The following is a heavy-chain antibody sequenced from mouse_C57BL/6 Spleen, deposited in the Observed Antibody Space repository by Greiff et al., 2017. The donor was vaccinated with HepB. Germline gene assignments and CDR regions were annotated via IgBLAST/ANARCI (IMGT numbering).Heavy chain of an antibody. J-gene: IGHJ4*01. CDR2: IDPSDSYT. V-gene: IGHV1-69*01. Sequence: QVQLQQPGAELVMPGASVKLSCKASGYTFTSYWMHWVKQRPGQGLEWIGEIDPSDSYTNYNQKFKGKSTLTVDKSSSTAYMQLSSLTSEDSAVYYCARNDYDEAMDYWGQGTSVTVSS. CDR3: ARNDYDEAMDY. CDR1: GYTFTSYW. D-gene: IGHD2-4*01.